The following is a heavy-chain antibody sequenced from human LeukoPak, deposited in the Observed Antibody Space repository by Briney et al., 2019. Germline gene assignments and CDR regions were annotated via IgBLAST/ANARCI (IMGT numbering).Heavy chain of an antibody. V-gene: IGHV1-46*01. D-gene: IGHD1-26*01. Sequence: ASVTVSCKASGYTFTSYYMHWVRQAPGQGLEWMGIINPSGGSTSYAQKFQGRVTMTRDTSTSTVYMELSSLRSEDTAVYYCARDTSTRFVGEGMDVWGQGTTVTVSS. J-gene: IGHJ6*02. CDR3: ARDTSTRFVGEGMDV. CDR2: INPSGGST. CDR1: GYTFTSYY.